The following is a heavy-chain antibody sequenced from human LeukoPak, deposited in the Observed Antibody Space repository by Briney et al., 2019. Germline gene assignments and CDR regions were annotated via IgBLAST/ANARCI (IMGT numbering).Heavy chain of an antibody. V-gene: IGHV3-66*01. D-gene: IGHD3-10*01. CDR3: ATLREVRGYPFDY. Sequence: PGGSLRLSRAASGFTVSSNYMSWVRQAPGKGLEWVSVIYSGGSTYYADSVKGRFTISRDNSKNTLYLQMNSLRAEDTAVYYCATLREVRGYPFDYWGQGTLVTVSS. CDR2: IYSGGST. J-gene: IGHJ4*02. CDR1: GFTVSSNY.